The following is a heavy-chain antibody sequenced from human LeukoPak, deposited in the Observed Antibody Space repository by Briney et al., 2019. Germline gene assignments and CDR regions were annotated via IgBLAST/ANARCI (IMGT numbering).Heavy chain of an antibody. Sequence: PSETLSLTCTVSGASISSTSYYWGWIRQPPGKGLEWIGYIYYSGSTNYNPSLKSRVSISVDTSKNQISLKLISVTAADTAVYYCARGGPPLLQSFARFGGPGGFDIWGQGIMDTVSS. CDR3: ARGGPPLLQSFARFGGPGGFDI. J-gene: IGHJ3*02. D-gene: IGHD3-9*01. V-gene: IGHV4-61*05. CDR1: GASISSTSYY. CDR2: IYYSGST.